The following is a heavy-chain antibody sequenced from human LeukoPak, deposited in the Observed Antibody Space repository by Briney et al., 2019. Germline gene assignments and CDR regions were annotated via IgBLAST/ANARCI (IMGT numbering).Heavy chain of an antibody. D-gene: IGHD3-3*01. CDR1: GFTFSSYW. J-gene: IGHJ1*01. CDR3: AIHSYEGYFQH. Sequence: PGGSLRLSCAASGFTFSSYWMSWVRQAPGKGLEWVANIKQDGSEKYYVDSVKGRFTISRDNAKNSLYLQMNSLRAEDTAVYYCAIHSYEGYFQHWGQGTLVTVSS. CDR2: IKQDGSEK. V-gene: IGHV3-7*01.